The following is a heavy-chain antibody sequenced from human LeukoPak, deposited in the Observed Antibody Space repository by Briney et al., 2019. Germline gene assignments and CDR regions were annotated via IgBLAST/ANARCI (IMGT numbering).Heavy chain of an antibody. CDR1: GFTFSNAW. J-gene: IGHJ4*02. Sequence: GGSLRLSCAASGFTFSNAWMSWVRQAPGKGLEWVGRIKSKTDGGTTDYAAPVKGRFTISRDESKNTLYLQMNSLKTEDTAVYYCTTDYGDYGGGFDYWGQGTLVTVSS. CDR2: IKSKTDGGTT. D-gene: IGHD4-17*01. CDR3: TTDYGDYGGGFDY. V-gene: IGHV3-15*01.